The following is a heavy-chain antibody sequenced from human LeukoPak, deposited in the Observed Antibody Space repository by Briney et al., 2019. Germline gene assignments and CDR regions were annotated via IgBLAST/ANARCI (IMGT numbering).Heavy chain of an antibody. J-gene: IGHJ5*02. Sequence: PSETLSLTCTVSGGSISSGSYYWNWIRQPAGKGLEWIGRIYTSGGTNYNPSLKSRVTISVDTSKNQFSLKLNSVTAADTAVYYCARNAQFNPNWFDPWGRGTLVTVSS. CDR3: ARNAQFNPNWFDP. D-gene: IGHD2-2*01. CDR2: IYTSGGT. CDR1: GGSISSGSYY. V-gene: IGHV4-61*02.